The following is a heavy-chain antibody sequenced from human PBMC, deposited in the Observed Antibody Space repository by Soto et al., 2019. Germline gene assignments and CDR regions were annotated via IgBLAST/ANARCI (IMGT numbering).Heavy chain of an antibody. V-gene: IGHV5-10-1*01. CDR2: IDPSYSYT. CDR1: GYSFTSYW. D-gene: IGHD1-26*01. J-gene: IGHJ6*02. Sequence: GESLKISCRGSGYSFTSYWISWVRQMPGKGLEWMGRIDPSYSYTNYSPSFQGHVTISADKSISTAYLQWSSLKASDTAMYYCASLREWGLHQYGMDVWGQGTMVTVSS. CDR3: ASLREWGLHQYGMDV.